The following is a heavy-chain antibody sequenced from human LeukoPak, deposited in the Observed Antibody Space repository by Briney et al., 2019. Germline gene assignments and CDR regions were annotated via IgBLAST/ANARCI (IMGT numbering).Heavy chain of an antibody. J-gene: IGHJ4*02. Sequence: GESLKISCKASGYSFTSYWIGWVRQMPGKGLEWMGITDPGDSDTRYTPSFQGQVTFSADKSLSTAYLQWNSLKASDTAMYYCARQTAMGRSGDYWGQGTLVTVSS. CDR1: GYSFTSYW. CDR2: TDPGDSDT. V-gene: IGHV5-51*01. CDR3: ARQTAMGRSGDY. D-gene: IGHD5-18*01.